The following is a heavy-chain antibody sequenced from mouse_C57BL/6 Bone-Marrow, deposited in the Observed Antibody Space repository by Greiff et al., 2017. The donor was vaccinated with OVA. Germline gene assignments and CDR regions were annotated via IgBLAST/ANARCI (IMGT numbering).Heavy chain of an antibody. J-gene: IGHJ1*03. CDR2: FDPSDSYT. Sequence: VQLQQPGAELVKPGASVKLSCKASGYTFTSYWMQWVKQRPGQGLEWIGEFDPSDSYTNYNQKFKGKANLTVDTSSSTADMQLSSLTTEDSAVYYCAREVTTVVATEYFDVWGTGTTVTVSS. D-gene: IGHD1-1*01. CDR3: AREVTTVVATEYFDV. V-gene: IGHV1-50*01. CDR1: GYTFTSYW.